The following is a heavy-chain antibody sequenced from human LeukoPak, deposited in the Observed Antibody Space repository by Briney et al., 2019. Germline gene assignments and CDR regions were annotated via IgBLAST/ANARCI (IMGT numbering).Heavy chain of an antibody. V-gene: IGHV3-48*02. CDR3: ARQNKYCSSTSCPARINWFDP. CDR2: ISSSSSTI. J-gene: IGHJ5*02. Sequence: GGSLRLSCAASGFTFSSYSMNWVRQAPGKGLEWVSYISSSSSTIYYADSVKGRFTISRDNAKNSLYLQMNSLRDEDTAVYYCARQNKYCSSTSCPARINWFDPWGQGTLVTLSS. D-gene: IGHD2-2*01. CDR1: GFTFSSYS.